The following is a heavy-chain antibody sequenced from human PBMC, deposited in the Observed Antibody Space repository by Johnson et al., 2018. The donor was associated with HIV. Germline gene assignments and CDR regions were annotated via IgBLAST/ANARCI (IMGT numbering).Heavy chain of an antibody. J-gene: IGHJ3*02. CDR1: GFTFSNYG. V-gene: IGHV3-33*03. CDR3: ARVAVSTAAGGVPLDI. D-gene: IGHD2-2*01. Sequence: QVQLVESGGGVVQPGRSLRLSCAASGFTFSNYGIHWVRQAPGKGLEWVASTWFDGRKTYYSDSVRGRFIISRDNSKNTLYLQINSLRAEDTALYFCARVAVSTAAGGVPLDIWGPGTMVTVSA. CDR2: TWFDGRKT.